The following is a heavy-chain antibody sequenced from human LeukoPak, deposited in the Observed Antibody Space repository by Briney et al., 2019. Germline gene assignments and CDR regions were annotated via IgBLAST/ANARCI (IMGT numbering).Heavy chain of an antibody. CDR2: ISTGSSTT. J-gene: IGHJ4*02. V-gene: IGHV3-48*01. CDR1: EFAFSTYN. CDR3: AKDRVRGYNYFDY. D-gene: IGHD5-24*01. Sequence: PGGSLRLSCAASEFAFSTYNMNWVRQAPGKGLEWVSYISTGSSTTYYADSVKGRFTISRDNSKNTLYLQMNSLRAEDTAVYYCAKDRVRGYNYFDYWGQGTLVTVSS.